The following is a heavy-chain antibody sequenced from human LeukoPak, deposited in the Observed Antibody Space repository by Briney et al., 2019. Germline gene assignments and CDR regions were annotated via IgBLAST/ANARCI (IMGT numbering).Heavy chain of an antibody. CDR3: ARDRGYSGYFDY. CDR2: ITSSSTYI. D-gene: IGHD5-12*01. Sequence: GGSLRLSCAASGFTFSGYSMNWVRQAPGKGLEWVSSITSSSTYIYYADSVQGRFTISRDNAKNSLFLRMNSLRAEDTAVYYCARDRGYSGYFDYWGQGTLVTVSS. V-gene: IGHV3-21*01. CDR1: GFTFSGYS. J-gene: IGHJ4*02.